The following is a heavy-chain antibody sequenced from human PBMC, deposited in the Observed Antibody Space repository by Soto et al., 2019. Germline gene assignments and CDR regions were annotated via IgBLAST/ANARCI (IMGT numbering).Heavy chain of an antibody. J-gene: IGHJ6*02. CDR3: STDRRLVRGTTGNQYYYGMDV. D-gene: IGHD3-16*01. V-gene: IGHV3-15*07. CDR2: IKSKTDGGTT. Sequence: EEQLVESGGGLVKPGGSLRLSCAASGFTFSNAWMNWVRQAPGKGLEWVGRIKSKTDGGTTEYPAPAKGRFTISRDDSKNTLYLQMNSLKIEDTAVYFCSTDRRLVRGTTGNQYYYGMDVWGQGTTVTVSS. CDR1: GFTFSNAW.